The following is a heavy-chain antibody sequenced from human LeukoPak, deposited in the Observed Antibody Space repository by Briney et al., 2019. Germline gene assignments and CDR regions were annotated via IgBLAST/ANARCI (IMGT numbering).Heavy chain of an antibody. CDR2: IDQGGGT. CDR1: GYPIRSGYF. Sequence: PSETLSLTCAVSGYPIRSGYFWGWIRQPPGKGLEWIASIDQGGGTYYNPSLKSRVTISVDTSKNQFSVKLTSVTAADTAVYYCARGDFYNYGKPFDPWSQGTLVTVSS. D-gene: IGHD5-18*01. V-gene: IGHV4-38-2*01. J-gene: IGHJ5*02. CDR3: ARGDFYNYGKPFDP.